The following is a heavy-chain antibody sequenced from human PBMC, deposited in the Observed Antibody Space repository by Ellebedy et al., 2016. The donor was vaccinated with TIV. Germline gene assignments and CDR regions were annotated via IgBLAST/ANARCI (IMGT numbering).Heavy chain of an antibody. CDR2: LYSGGST. Sequence: GESLKISCAASGFGVSDNYMTWVRQAPGKGLEWVALLYSGGSTYYADSVKGRFTISRDSSKKTLFLAMNSLRAEDTAVYYCARDSPRYASDVFDLWGQGTVVTVSS. D-gene: IGHD3-16*01. J-gene: IGHJ3*01. CDR3: ARDSPRYASDVFDL. V-gene: IGHV3-53*01. CDR1: GFGVSDNY.